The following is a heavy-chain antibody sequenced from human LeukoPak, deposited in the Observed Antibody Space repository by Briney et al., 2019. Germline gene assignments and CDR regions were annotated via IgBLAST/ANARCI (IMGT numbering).Heavy chain of an antibody. D-gene: IGHD6-13*01. J-gene: IGHJ4*02. CDR2: IGGSGGST. V-gene: IGHV3-23*01. CDR3: AKTRPGYSSSWSGAFDY. CDR1: GFTFSSYA. Sequence: GGSLRLSCAASGFTFSSYAMSWVRQAPGRGLKWVSAIGGSGGSTYYADSVKGRFTISRDNSKNTLYLQMNSLRAEDTAVYYCAKTRPGYSSSWSGAFDYWGQGTLVTVSS.